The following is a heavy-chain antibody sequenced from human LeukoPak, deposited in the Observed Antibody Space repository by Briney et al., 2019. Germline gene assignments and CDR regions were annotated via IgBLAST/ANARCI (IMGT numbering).Heavy chain of an antibody. D-gene: IGHD6-19*01. CDR3: ARPVAGTLFDP. J-gene: IGHJ5*02. CDR1: GGSISSSSYY. CDR2: IYYSGST. Sequence: SETLSLTCTVSGGSISSSSYYWGWIRQPPGKGLEWIGSIYYSGSTYYNPSLKSRVTISVDTSKDQFSLKLSSVTAADTAVYYCARPVAGTLFDPWGQGTLVTVSS. V-gene: IGHV4-39*01.